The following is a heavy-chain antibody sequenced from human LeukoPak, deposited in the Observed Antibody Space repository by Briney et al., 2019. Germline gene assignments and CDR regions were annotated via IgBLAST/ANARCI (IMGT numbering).Heavy chain of an antibody. CDR3: ARTRNGYSYDYDY. V-gene: IGHV5-51*01. D-gene: IGHD5-18*01. CDR1: GYSFTSYW. J-gene: IGHJ4*02. CDR2: IYPGDSNT. Sequence: PGESLKISCKGSGYSFTSYWIGWVRQMPGKGLEWMGIIYPGDSNTRYSPSFQGQVSISADKSFSTAYLQWSSLKASDTAMYYCARTRNGYSYDYDYWGQGTLVTVSS.